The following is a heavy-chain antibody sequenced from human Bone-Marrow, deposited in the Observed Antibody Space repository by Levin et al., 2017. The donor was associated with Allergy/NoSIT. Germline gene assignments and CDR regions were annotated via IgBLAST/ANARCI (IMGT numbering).Heavy chain of an antibody. J-gene: IGHJ3*01. CDR3: TTTSL. Sequence: LSLTCAASGFTFSNAWMSWVRQAPGKGLEWVGRIKTNTDGGTAAYAAPVKGRFTISRDDSKNTLYLQMNSLQAEDTALYYCTTTSLWGQGTMVTVSP. V-gene: IGHV3-15*01. CDR1: GFTFSNAW. CDR2: IKTNTDGGTA.